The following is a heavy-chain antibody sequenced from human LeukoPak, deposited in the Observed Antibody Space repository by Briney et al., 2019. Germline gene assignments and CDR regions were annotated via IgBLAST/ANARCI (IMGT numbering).Heavy chain of an antibody. J-gene: IGHJ3*02. CDR3: AREPPTIISSGYHALRSSEDDAFDI. CDR2: IYYSGST. Sequence: PSETLSLTCTVSGGSISSYYWSWIRQPPGKGLEWIGYIYYSGSTYYNPSLKSRVTISVDTSKNQFSLKLSSVTAADTAVYYCAREPPTIISSGYHALRSSEDDAFDIWGQGTMVTVSS. D-gene: IGHD3-22*01. V-gene: IGHV4-59*12. CDR1: GGSISSYY.